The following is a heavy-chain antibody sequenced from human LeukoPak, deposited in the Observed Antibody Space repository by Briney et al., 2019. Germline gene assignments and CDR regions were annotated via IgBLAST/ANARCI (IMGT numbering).Heavy chain of an antibody. V-gene: IGHV3-21*01. D-gene: IGHD4-11*01. CDR1: GFTFSSYS. J-gene: IGHJ4*02. Sequence: GGSLRLSCAASGFTFSSYSMNWVRQAPGKGLEWVSSISSSSSYIYYADSVKGRFTISRDNAKNSLHLQMNSLRAEDTAVYYCARVRVRAVTTPPDYWGQGTLVTVSS. CDR3: ARVRVRAVTTPPDY. CDR2: ISSSSSYI.